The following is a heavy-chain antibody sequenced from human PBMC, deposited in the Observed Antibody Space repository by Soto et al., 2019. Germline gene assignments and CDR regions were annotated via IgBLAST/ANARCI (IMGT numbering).Heavy chain of an antibody. CDR1: GFTFSSYW. J-gene: IGHJ6*03. CDR2: IKQDGSEK. D-gene: IGHD5-12*01. V-gene: IGHV3-7*01. CDR3: ARDLTVATTFYYYYYYMDV. Sequence: SGGSLRLSCAASGFTFSSYWMSWVRQAPGKGLEWVANIKQDGSEKYYVDSVKGRFTISRDNAKNSLYLQMNSLRAEDTAVYYCARDLTVATTFYYYYYYMDVWGKGTTVTVSS.